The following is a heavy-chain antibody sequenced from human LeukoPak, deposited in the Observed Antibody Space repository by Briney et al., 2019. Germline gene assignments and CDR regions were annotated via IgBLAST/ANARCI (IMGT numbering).Heavy chain of an antibody. J-gene: IGHJ5*02. D-gene: IGHD6-13*01. CDR3: ARGIKSRGSSWFDP. CDR2: MNPNSGNT. Sequence: ASVKVSCKASGYTFTSYDINWVRQATGQGLEWMGWMNPNSGNTGYAQKFQGRVTMTRNTSISTAYMELSSLRSEDTAVYYCARGIKSRGSSWFDPWGQGTLVTVSS. V-gene: IGHV1-8*01. CDR1: GYTFTSYD.